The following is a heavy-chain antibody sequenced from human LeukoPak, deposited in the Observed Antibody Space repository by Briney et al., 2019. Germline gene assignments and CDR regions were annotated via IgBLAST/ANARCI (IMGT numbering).Heavy chain of an antibody. Sequence: SETLSLTCTVSGGSIRSSSYYWGWIRQPPGKGLEWIGSLIYSGSTNYNPSLKSRVTISVDTSKNQFSLKLSSVTAADTAVYYCARSRIGRYSYASNWFDPWGQGTLVTVSS. CDR3: ARSRIGRYSYASNWFDP. D-gene: IGHD5-18*01. J-gene: IGHJ5*02. CDR1: GGSIRSSSYY. V-gene: IGHV4-39*07. CDR2: LIYSGST.